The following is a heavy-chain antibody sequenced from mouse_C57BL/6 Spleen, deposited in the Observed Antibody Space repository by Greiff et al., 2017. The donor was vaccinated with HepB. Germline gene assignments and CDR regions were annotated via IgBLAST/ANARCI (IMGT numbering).Heavy chain of an antibody. Sequence: VQLKESGPGLVKPSQSLSLTCSVTGYSIPSGYYWNWIRQFPGNKLEWMGYISYDGSNNYNPSLKNRISITRDTSKNQFFLKLNSVTTEDTATYYCARGYYCISYQFAYWGQGPLVTVSA. CDR3: ARGYYCISYQFAY. V-gene: IGHV3-6*01. D-gene: IGHD1-1*01. CDR1: GYSIPSGYY. J-gene: IGHJ3*01. CDR2: ISYDGSN.